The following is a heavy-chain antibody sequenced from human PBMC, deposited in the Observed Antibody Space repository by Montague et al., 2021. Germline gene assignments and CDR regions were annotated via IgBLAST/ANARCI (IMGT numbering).Heavy chain of an antibody. CDR2: IGASGDNT. CDR1: GFTLSSYA. CDR3: AKAHFSGGSYGGSGDMDV. D-gene: IGHD2-15*01. Sequence: SLRLSCAAFGFTLSSYAMGWVRQAPGKGLEWVSAIGASGDNTYYAESVKGRFTISRDISKDTLYLQMNSLGAEDTALYYCAKAHFSGGSYGGSGDMDVWGKGTTVTVSS. J-gene: IGHJ6*03. V-gene: IGHV3-23*01.